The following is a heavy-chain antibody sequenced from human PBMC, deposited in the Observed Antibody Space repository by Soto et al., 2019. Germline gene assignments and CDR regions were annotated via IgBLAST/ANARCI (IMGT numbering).Heavy chain of an antibody. CDR1: GGSIRSYY. J-gene: IGHJ4*02. D-gene: IGHD3-10*02. Sequence: QVQLQESGPGLVKPSETLSLTCTVSGGSIRSYYWNWIRQPPGKGLEWIGYIYYSGVTNYNPSLKSRVTISVDPPKNQFSLKLSSVTAADTAVYYCARDIMFGYWGQGTLVSVSS. CDR3: ARDIMFGY. V-gene: IGHV4-59*01. CDR2: IYYSGVT.